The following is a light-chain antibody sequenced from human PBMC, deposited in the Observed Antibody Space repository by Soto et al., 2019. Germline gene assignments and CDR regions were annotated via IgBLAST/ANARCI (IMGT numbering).Light chain of an antibody. CDR1: GSNIGAGYE. CDR3: QSFDTNLNAVV. V-gene: IGLV1-40*01. CDR2: DTS. Sequence: QPVLTQPPSVSGAPGQSVTISCTGSGSNIGAGYEVHWYQQLPGVAPKLLIFDTSNRPSGVPGRFSGSKSGASASLAITGLLPEDEADFFCQSFDTNLNAVVFGGGTKLTVL. J-gene: IGLJ2*01.